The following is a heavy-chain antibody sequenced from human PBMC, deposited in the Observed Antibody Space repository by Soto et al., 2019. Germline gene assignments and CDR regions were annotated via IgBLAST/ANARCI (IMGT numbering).Heavy chain of an antibody. Sequence: QVQLVQSGAEVKKPGASVKVSCKASGYTFTSYGISWVRQAPGQGLEWMGWISAYNGNTNYAQKLQGRVTMTTVTSTSTAYMELRSLRSDDTAVYYCARVSTIFGVVIIPVAYMDVWGKGTTVTVSS. CDR3: ARVSTIFGVVIIPVAYMDV. CDR1: GYTFTSYG. J-gene: IGHJ6*03. V-gene: IGHV1-18*01. D-gene: IGHD3-3*01. CDR2: ISAYNGNT.